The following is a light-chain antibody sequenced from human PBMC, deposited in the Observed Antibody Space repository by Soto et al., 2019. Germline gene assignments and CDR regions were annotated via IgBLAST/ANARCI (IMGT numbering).Light chain of an antibody. CDR1: QSVSSN. J-gene: IGKJ1*01. CDR3: QQYNNWST. Sequence: IVMPQSPATLSVSPGERATLSCRASQSVSSNLAWYQQKPGQAPRLLIYGASTRATGIPARFSGSGSGTEFTLTISSLQSEDFAVYYCQQYNNWSTFGQGTKVEIK. V-gene: IGKV3-15*01. CDR2: GAS.